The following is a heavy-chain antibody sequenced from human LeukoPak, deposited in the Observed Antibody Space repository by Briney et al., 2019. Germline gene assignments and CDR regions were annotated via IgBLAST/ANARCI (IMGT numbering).Heavy chain of an antibody. V-gene: IGHV1-2*02. J-gene: IGHJ4*02. CDR2: MNPNSGAT. D-gene: IGHD3-16*01. CDR3: ATRPINCIITNCYVDY. CDR1: AYTFINFF. Sequence: ASVKVSCKASAYTFINFFIQWVRQAPGQGLEWRGWMNPNSGATSYAREFQDRVTMTRDTSLSTAYMELSRLRSDDTAIYFCATRPINCIITNCYVDYWGQGTLVTVSS.